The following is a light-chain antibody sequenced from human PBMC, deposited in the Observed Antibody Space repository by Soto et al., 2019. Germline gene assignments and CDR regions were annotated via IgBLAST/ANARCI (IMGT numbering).Light chain of an antibody. CDR2: STN. CDR3: LVFYGGAWV. Sequence: QAVVTQEPSLTVSPGGTVTLTFASSTGAVTSGYYPNWFQQKPGQAPRPLIYSTNIRHSWTPARFSGPLLGGKAALTLSGVQPEDEAEYYCLVFYGGAWVFGGGTKLTVL. CDR1: TGAVTSGYY. V-gene: IGLV7-43*01. J-gene: IGLJ3*02.